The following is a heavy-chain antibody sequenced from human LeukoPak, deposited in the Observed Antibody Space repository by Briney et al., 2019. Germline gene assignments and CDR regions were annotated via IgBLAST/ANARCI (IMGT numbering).Heavy chain of an antibody. CDR1: GCSITSGYY. Sequence: SETLSLTCTVSGCSITSGYYWGWIRQAPGQRLEWIGNIYYNGIAYYNPSLKSRVSISVDTSKNQFSLKLTSVTAADTAMYYCARGGPSDYWGRGTLVTVSS. J-gene: IGHJ4*02. V-gene: IGHV4-38-2*02. CDR2: IYYNGIA. CDR3: ARGGPSDY.